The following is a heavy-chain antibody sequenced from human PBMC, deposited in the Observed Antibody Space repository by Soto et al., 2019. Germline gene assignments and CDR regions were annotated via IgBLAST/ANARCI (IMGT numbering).Heavy chain of an antibody. Sequence: PGESLKISCKGSGYSFTSYWIGWVRQMPGKGLEWMGIIYPGDSDTRYSPSFQGQVTISADKSISTAYLQWSSLKASDTAMYYCARHRFLGVRGVNNAFDIWGQGTMVTVSS. V-gene: IGHV5-51*01. J-gene: IGHJ3*02. D-gene: IGHD3-10*01. CDR3: ARHRFLGVRGVNNAFDI. CDR2: IYPGDSDT. CDR1: GYSFTSYW.